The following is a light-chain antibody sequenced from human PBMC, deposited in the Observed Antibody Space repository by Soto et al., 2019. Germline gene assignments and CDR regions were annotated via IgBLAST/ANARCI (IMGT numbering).Light chain of an antibody. Sequence: EIVLTQSPGTLSLSPGERATLSCRASQSVSSSYLAWYQQKPGQAPRLLIYGASTRVTGIPARFSGSGSGTEFTLTITSLQSEDFAVYYCQQYGSSGTFGQGTKVDIK. CDR2: GAS. CDR3: QQYGSSGT. CDR1: QSVSSSY. J-gene: IGKJ1*01. V-gene: IGKV3-20*01.